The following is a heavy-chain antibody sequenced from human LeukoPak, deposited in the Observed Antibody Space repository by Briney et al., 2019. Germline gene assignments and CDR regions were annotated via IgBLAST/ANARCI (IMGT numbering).Heavy chain of an antibody. CDR2: ISSSSSYI. CDR3: AKIAETSGTYGQGFDY. J-gene: IGHJ4*02. D-gene: IGHD1-26*01. V-gene: IGHV3-21*04. CDR1: GFTVSSNY. Sequence: RGSLRLSCAASGFTVSSNYMSWVRQAPGKGLEWVSSISSSSSYIYYTDSLKGRFTISRDNAKKSLYLQMNSLRVEDTAVYYCAKIAETSGTYGQGFDYWGQGTLVTVSS.